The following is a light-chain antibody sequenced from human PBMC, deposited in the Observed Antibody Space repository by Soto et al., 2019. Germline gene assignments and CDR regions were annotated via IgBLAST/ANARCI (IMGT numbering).Light chain of an antibody. V-gene: IGLV1-51*01. CDR2: DNY. Sequence: QSVLTQPPSVSAAPGQKVTISCSGSSSNIGSNYVSWYQQLPGTAPKLLIYDNYKRPSGIPDRFSGSKSGTSATLGITGLQTGDEADYHCGTWDSSLSAVVFGGGTKVTVL. CDR1: SSNIGSNY. CDR3: GTWDSSLSAVV. J-gene: IGLJ2*01.